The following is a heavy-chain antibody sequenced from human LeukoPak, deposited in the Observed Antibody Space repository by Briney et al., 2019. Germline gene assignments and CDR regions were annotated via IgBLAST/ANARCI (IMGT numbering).Heavy chain of an antibody. V-gene: IGHV4-30-2*01. CDR3: ARISWYSSAQLDY. CDR1: GGSISSGGYS. Sequence: SQTLSLTCAVSGGSISSGGYSWSWIRQPPGKGLEWIGYIYHSGSTYYNPSLKSRVTISVDRSKNQFSLKLSSVTAADTAVYYCARISWYSSAQLDYWGQGTLVTVSS. CDR2: IYHSGST. J-gene: IGHJ4*02. D-gene: IGHD6-19*01.